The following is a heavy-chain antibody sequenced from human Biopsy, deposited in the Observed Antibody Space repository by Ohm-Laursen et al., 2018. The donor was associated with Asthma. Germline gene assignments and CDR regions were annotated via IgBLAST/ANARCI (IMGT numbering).Heavy chain of an antibody. V-gene: IGHV1-3*01. CDR1: GHTFINYA. CDR3: ARDLRYSSGWYPDAFDI. CDR2: INAGNGNT. Sequence: ASVKVSCKASGHTFINYAIRWVRQAPGQRLEWMGWINAGNGNTKYSQKFQGRVTITRDTSASTAYMELSSLRSEDTAVYYCARDLRYSSGWYPDAFDIWGQGTMVTVSS. D-gene: IGHD6-19*01. J-gene: IGHJ3*02.